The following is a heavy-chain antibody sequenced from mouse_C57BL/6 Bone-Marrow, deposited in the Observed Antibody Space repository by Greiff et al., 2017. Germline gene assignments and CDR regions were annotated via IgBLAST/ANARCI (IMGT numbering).Heavy chain of an antibody. Sequence: EVQLQQSGAELVKPGASVKLSCTASGFYIKDYYMHWVKQRTEQGLEWIGRIDPEDGDTKYDPKFQGKATITADPSSNTAYLQLSSLTSEDTAVYYCARGPMEDWFAYWGQGTRVTVSA. CDR1: GFYIKDYY. D-gene: IGHD1-1*02. CDR2: IDPEDGDT. V-gene: IGHV14-2*01. CDR3: ARGPMEDWFAY. J-gene: IGHJ3*01.